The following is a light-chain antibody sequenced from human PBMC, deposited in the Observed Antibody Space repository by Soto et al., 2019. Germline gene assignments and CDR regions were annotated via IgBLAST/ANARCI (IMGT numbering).Light chain of an antibody. Sequence: QSALTQPASVSGSPGQSVTISCTGTFSDIKTYNFVSWFRQHPGKAPKLMIYDVSSRPSGVSDRFSGSKSGKAASLTISGLQAEEEADYYRCLDTGTSWVFGGGTKLTVL. J-gene: IGLJ3*02. CDR3: CLDTGTSWV. CDR2: DVS. CDR1: FSDIKTYNF. V-gene: IGLV2-14*01.